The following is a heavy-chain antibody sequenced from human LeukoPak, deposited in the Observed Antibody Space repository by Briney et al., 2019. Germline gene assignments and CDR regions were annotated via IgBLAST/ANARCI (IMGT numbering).Heavy chain of an antibody. CDR2: VYKSGST. D-gene: IGHD2-2*01. CDR3: ARERCSSVSCFGDMDV. J-gene: IGHJ6*03. V-gene: IGHV4-59*11. Sequence: PETLSLTCEVSGGSISSHYWTWIRQSPGKGLEWIGNVYKSGSTKYHSSLQSRVAISVDTSKNQFALKLRSVTAADTAVYFCARERCSSVSCFGDMDVWGKGTAVTVS. CDR1: GGSISSHY.